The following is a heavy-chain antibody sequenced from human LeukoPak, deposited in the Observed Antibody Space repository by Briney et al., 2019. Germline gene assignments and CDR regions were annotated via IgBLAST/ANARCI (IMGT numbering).Heavy chain of an antibody. CDR3: ARHSRGRWYVFDY. V-gene: IGHV3-48*03. CDR2: ISSSGSPI. Sequence: GGSLRLSCAASGFTFSSYEVNWVRQAPGKGLEWVSCISSSGSPIYYADSVKGRFTISRDSAKNSLYLQIHNLRAEDTAVYYRARHSRGRWYVFDYWGQGTLVTVSS. CDR1: GFTFSSYE. J-gene: IGHJ4*02. D-gene: IGHD6-13*01.